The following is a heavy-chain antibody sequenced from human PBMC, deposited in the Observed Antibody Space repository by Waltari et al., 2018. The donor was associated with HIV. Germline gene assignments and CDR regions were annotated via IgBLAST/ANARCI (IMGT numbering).Heavy chain of an antibody. J-gene: IGHJ4*02. V-gene: IGHV2-5*02. Sequence: ITLKESGPTLVTPTQTLTLTCSFSGFSLTTSGVGVAWIRQPPGKSLEWLAILYWDDDKRYSPSLQSRLTIAKGTSKNEVVLTMTNMDPEDTATYFGAHRLRYTGSYTYVDYGGQGTLVTVSS. CDR1: GFSLTTSGVG. D-gene: IGHD1-26*01. CDR2: LYWDDDK. CDR3: AHRLRYTGSYTYVDY.